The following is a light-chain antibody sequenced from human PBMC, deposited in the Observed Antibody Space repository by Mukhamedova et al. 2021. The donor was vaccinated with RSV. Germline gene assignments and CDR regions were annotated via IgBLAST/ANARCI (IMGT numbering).Light chain of an antibody. CDR3: GTWDSSLTAVV. J-gene: IGLJ2*01. CDR2: DNS. V-gene: IGLV1-51*01. CDR1: GNNY. Sequence: GNNYVSWYQQLPGSAPKLLIFDNSQRPSGIPDRFSASKSGTSATLDITGLQPGDEADYYCGTWDSSLTAVVFGGGTALSVL.